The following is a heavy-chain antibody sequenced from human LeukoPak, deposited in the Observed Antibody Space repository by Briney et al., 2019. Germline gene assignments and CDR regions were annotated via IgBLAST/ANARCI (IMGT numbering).Heavy chain of an antibody. J-gene: IGHJ4*02. D-gene: IGHD3-9*01. CDR1: GFTFSASA. Sequence: PGGSLRLSCAASGFTFSASAMTWVRQAPGKGLEWVSTITGSGDRTYYGDSVKGPFSISRDNSKNTLYLQMNSLRVEDTAVYYCAKRYFDWLSAFDHWGQGALVTVSS. CDR3: AKRYFDWLSAFDH. V-gene: IGHV3-23*01. CDR2: ITGSGDRT.